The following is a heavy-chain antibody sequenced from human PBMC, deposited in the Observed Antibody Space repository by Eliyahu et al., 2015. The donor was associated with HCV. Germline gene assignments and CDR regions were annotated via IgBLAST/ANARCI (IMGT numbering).Heavy chain of an antibody. Sequence: EVQLVESGGGLVKPGGSLRLSCAASGFXFNSYSMKWVRQAPGKGLEWVSSISSSSSYIYYADSVKGRFTISRDNSKNSLYLQMNSLRAEDTAVYYCVPYCSSTSCPFDYWGQGTLVTVSS. J-gene: IGHJ4*02. V-gene: IGHV3-21*01. D-gene: IGHD2-2*01. CDR3: VPYCSSTSCPFDY. CDR2: ISSSSSYI. CDR1: GFXFNSYS.